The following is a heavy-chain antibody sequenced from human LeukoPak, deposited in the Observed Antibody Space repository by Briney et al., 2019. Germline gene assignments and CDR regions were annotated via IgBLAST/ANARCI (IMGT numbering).Heavy chain of an antibody. CDR3: ARDWANCSSTSCYYYFDY. CDR2: IYSGGST. D-gene: IGHD2-2*01. Sequence: GGSLRLSCAASGFTFSSNYMSWVRQAPGKGLEWVSVIYSGGSTYYADSVKGRFTISRDNSKNTLYLQMNSLRAEDTAVYYCARDWANCSSTSCYYYFDYWGQGTLVTVSS. CDR1: GFTFSSNY. J-gene: IGHJ4*02. V-gene: IGHV3-53*01.